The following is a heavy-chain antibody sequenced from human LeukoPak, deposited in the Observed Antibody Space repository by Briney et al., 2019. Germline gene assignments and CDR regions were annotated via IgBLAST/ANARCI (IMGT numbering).Heavy chain of an antibody. Sequence: SETLSLTCTVSGYSISSGYYWVWIRQPPGKGLEWIGSISHSGSTYYNPSLKGRVSISIDTSKNQFSLRLNSMTAADTAVYYCARRISSWFGVDYWGQGTLVTVSS. CDR3: ARRISSWFGVDY. D-gene: IGHD6-13*01. CDR2: ISHSGST. CDR1: GYSISSGYY. V-gene: IGHV4-38-2*02. J-gene: IGHJ4*02.